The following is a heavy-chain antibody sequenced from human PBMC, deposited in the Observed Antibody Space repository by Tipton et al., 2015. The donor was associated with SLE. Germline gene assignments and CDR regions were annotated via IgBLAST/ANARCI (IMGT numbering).Heavy chain of an antibody. V-gene: IGHV4-34*01. CDR2: INYSGST. J-gene: IGHJ3*02. Sequence: TLSLTCTLYRGSFSGYHWSWIRQPPGKGLEWIGEINYSGSTNYNPSLKSRVTISIGTSKNQLSLELSSVTAADTAVYYCARGVAYYYDFGALDIWGQGTMVTVSS. D-gene: IGHD3-22*01. CDR3: ARGVAYYYDFGALDI. CDR1: RGSFSGYH.